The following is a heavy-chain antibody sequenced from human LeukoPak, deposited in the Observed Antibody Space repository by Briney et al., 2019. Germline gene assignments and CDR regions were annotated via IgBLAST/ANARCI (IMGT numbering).Heavy chain of an antibody. D-gene: IGHD6-19*01. V-gene: IGHV3-20*04. J-gene: IGHJ4*02. CDR2: INWNGGST. CDR3: ASIGQWLGNYYFDY. Sequence: GGSLRLSCAASGFTFSSYSMNWVRQAPGKGLEWVSGINWNGGSTGYADSVKGRFTISRDNAKNSLYLQMNSLRAEDTALYYCASIGQWLGNYYFDYWGQGTLVTVSS. CDR1: GFTFSSYS.